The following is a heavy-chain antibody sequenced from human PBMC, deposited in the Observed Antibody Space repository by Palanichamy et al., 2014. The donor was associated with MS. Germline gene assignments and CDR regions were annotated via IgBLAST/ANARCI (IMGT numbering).Heavy chain of an antibody. CDR1: GFSLSTSGVG. CDR2: IYWDDAK. D-gene: IGHD3-22*01. V-gene: IGHV2-5*02. Sequence: QITLKESGPTLVKPTQTLTLTCTFSGFSLSTSGVGVGWIRQPPGKALEWLALIYWDDAKHYSPSLRSRLTITKDTSKNQVVLTMTNPDPVDTATYYCVLVENYYDSSGETRFDHWGQGTLVTVSS. CDR3: VLVENYYDSSGETRFDH. J-gene: IGHJ4*02.